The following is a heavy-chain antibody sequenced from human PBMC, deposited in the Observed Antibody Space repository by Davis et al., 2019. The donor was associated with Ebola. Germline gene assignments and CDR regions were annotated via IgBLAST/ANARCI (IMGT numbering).Heavy chain of an antibody. D-gene: IGHD6-19*01. CDR1: GDTLSSYA. CDR3: GGGAGAGSWFDP. Sequence: SVQVSCKAVGDTLSSYAMTWVRQAPGQGLEWMGGIIPVFRTASYAPKFQGRVTITADKSTSTAYMELSTLRSEDPAVYYCGGGAGAGSWFDPWGQGTLVTVSS. CDR2: IIPVFRTA. J-gene: IGHJ5*02. V-gene: IGHV1-69*06.